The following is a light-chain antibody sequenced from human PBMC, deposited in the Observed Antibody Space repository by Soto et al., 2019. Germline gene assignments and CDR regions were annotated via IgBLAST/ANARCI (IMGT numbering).Light chain of an antibody. CDR1: QSISSSF. J-gene: IGKJ3*01. Sequence: EIVLTQSPGTLSLSPGERATLSCRASQSISSSFLAWYQQRPGQAPRLLIHGVSSKAAGIPDRFSGSGSGTDFTLTINRLXXXXXXXYFCQQYGSSPFTFGPGTQLEIK. CDR3: QQYGSSPFT. CDR2: GVS. V-gene: IGKV3-20*01.